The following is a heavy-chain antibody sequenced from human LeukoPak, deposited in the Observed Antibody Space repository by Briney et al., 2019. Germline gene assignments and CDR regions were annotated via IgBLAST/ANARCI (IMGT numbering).Heavy chain of an antibody. Sequence: GASLQISCKGSGYSFTSYWISWVRQLPGKGLEWMGRIDPSDSYTNYSPSFQGHVTISADKSISTAYLQWSSLKASDTAMYYCARHGISLGLDAFDIWGQGTMVTVSS. D-gene: IGHD2-8*01. CDR1: GYSFTSYW. CDR3: ARHGISLGLDAFDI. V-gene: IGHV5-10-1*01. J-gene: IGHJ3*02. CDR2: IDPSDSYT.